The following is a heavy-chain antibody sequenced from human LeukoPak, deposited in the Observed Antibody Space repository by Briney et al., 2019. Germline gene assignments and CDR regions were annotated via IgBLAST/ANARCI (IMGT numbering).Heavy chain of an antibody. CDR3: AKRYCSSTTCYDDRGAFDY. Sequence: SETLSLTCTVSGYSISSGYYWGWIRQPPGKGLEWIASIHYSETTYYNPSLKSRVTISVDTSKNHFSLKLSSVTAADTAVYYCAKRYCSSTTCYDDRGAFDYWGQGTLVTVSS. D-gene: IGHD2-2*01. CDR1: GYSISSGYY. J-gene: IGHJ4*02. CDR2: IHYSETT. V-gene: IGHV4-38-2*02.